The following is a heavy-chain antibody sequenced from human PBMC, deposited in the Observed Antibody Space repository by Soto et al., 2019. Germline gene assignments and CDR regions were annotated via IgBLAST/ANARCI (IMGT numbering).Heavy chain of an antibody. D-gene: IGHD3-22*01. V-gene: IGHV1-69*01. J-gene: IGHJ3*02. CDR1: GGTFSSYA. CDR3: ARDGRRDSSGYYHDAFDI. CDR2: IIPIFGTA. Sequence: QVQLVQSGAEVKKPGSSVKVSCKASGGTFSSYAISWVRQAPGQGLEWMGGIIPIFGTANYAQKFQGRVTITADESTSTAYMELSSLRSEDTAVYYCARDGRRDSSGYYHDAFDIWGQGSMVTVSS.